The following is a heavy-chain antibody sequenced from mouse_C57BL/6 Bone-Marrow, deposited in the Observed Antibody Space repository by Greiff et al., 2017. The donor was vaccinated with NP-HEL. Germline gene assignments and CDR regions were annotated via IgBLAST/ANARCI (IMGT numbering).Heavy chain of an antibody. Sequence: VQLQQSGAELVKPGASVKLSCKASGYTFTSYWMQWVKQRPGQGLEWIGEIDPSDSYTNYNQKFKGKATLTVDTSSSTAYMQLSSLTSEDFAVYYCARDWVDFDYWGQGTTLTVSS. CDR1: GYTFTSYW. J-gene: IGHJ2*01. CDR2: IDPSDSYT. CDR3: ARDWVDFDY. V-gene: IGHV1-50*01. D-gene: IGHD4-1*01.